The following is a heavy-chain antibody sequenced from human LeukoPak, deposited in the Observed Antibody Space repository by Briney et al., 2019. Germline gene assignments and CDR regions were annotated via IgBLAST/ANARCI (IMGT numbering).Heavy chain of an antibody. CDR3: AKDNWNYLEYFDY. Sequence: GGSLRLSCAASGFIFADYAVHWVRQAPGKGLEWVSGISWNSGSMEYADSVKGRFTISRDNSKNTLYLQVNSLRTEDTALYFCAKDNWNYLEYFDYWGQGILVTVSS. CDR1: GFIFADYA. V-gene: IGHV3-9*01. J-gene: IGHJ4*02. D-gene: IGHD1-7*01. CDR2: ISWNSGSM.